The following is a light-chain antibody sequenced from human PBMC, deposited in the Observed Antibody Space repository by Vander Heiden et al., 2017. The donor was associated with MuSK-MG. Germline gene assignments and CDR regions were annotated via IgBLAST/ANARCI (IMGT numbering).Light chain of an antibody. J-gene: IGLJ1*01. V-gene: IGLV2-14*03. CDR2: DVS. Sequence: SALTQPDSMSGSAGQAITICCTGTSSDVGGYNYVSWYQQHPGRAPKLIIYDVSDRPSGVSSRFSGSKSGNTASLTISGLQAEDEADYYCSSYTSSSTRLFGTGTSVTVL. CDR1: SSDVGGYNY. CDR3: SSYTSSSTRL.